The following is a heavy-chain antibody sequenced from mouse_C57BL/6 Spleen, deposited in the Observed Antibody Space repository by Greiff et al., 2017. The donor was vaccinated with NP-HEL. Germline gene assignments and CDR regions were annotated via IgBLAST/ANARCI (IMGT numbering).Heavy chain of an antibody. J-gene: IGHJ2*01. CDR2: IYPGDGGT. Sequence: VQLQQSGPELVKPGASVKISCKASGYAFSSSWMNWVKQRPGTGLEWIGRIYPGDGGTNYHGKFKGKSTLTADTSSSTASMQLSSLTSEDSAVYFCARAYDGYHDNWGQGTTLTVSS. CDR3: ARAYDGYHDN. CDR1: GYAFSSSW. D-gene: IGHD2-3*01. V-gene: IGHV1-82*01.